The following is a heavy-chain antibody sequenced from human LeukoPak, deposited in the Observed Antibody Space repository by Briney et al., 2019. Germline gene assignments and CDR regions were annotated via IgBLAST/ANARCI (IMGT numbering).Heavy chain of an antibody. CDR2: IYHGDSDT. CDR3: SRRDGSGSPHFDY. CDR1: GYRFSSYW. J-gene: IGHJ4*02. Sequence: GEPLKISCKGSGYRFSSYWIVWVRQMPGKGLEWMGIIYHGDSDTRYSPSFQGLVTISADKSISTAYLQWSSLKASDTAMYFCSRRDGSGSPHFDYWGQGTLVTVSS. D-gene: IGHD3-10*01. V-gene: IGHV5-51*01.